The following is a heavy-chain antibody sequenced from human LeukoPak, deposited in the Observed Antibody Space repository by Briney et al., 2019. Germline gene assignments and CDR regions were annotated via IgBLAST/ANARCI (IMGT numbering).Heavy chain of an antibody. Sequence: ASVKVFCKASGYTFTSYDINWVRQATGQGLEWMGWMNPNSGNTGYAQKFQGRVTMTRNTSISTAYMELSSLRSEDTAVYYCAREPKLGSYYYYGMDVWGQGTTVTVSS. D-gene: IGHD6-6*01. V-gene: IGHV1-8*01. CDR1: GYTFTSYD. J-gene: IGHJ6*02. CDR2: MNPNSGNT. CDR3: AREPKLGSYYYYGMDV.